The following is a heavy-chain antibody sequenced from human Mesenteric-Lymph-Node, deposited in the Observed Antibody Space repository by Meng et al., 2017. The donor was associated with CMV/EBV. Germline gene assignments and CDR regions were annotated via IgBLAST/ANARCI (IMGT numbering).Heavy chain of an antibody. J-gene: IGHJ6*02. D-gene: IGHD2-15*01. CDR1: GGSIRSSSYY. Sequence: GSLRLSCAVSGGSIRSSSYYWGWIRQPPGKGLEWIGSIYHSGSTYYSPSLKSRVTISVDTSKSQFSLKLRSVTAADTAVYFCARHDSLLGHYYYGMDVWGRGTTVTVSS. V-gene: IGHV4-39*01. CDR3: ARHDSLLGHYYYGMDV. CDR2: IYHSGST.